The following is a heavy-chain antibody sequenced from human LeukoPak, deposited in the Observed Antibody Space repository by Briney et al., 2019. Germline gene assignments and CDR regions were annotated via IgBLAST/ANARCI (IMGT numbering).Heavy chain of an antibody. J-gene: IGHJ4*02. CDR2: IIPIFGTA. V-gene: IGHV1-69*13. D-gene: IGHD5-18*01. Sequence: SVTVSCKASGYTFTNYYMHWVRQAPGQGLEWMGGIIPIFGTANYAQKFQGRVTITADESTSTAYMELSSLRSEDTAVYYCASRRGYSYSYFDYWGQGTLVTVSS. CDR3: ASRRGYSYSYFDY. CDR1: GYTFTNYY.